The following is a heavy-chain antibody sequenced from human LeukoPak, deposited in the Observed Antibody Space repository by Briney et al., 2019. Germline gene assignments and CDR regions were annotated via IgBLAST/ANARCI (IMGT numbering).Heavy chain of an antibody. CDR1: GGTFSDYA. J-gene: IGHJ4*02. CDR2: IIPIFGTA. Sequence: GSSVKVSCKASGGTFSDYAITWVRQAPGQGLEWMGRIIPIFGTANYAQKFQGRVTITADKSTSTAYMELSSLRSEDTAAYYCASFSGGSGSSSLYYFDYWGQGTLVTVSS. V-gene: IGHV1-69*06. CDR3: ASFSGGSGSSSLYYFDY. D-gene: IGHD3-10*01.